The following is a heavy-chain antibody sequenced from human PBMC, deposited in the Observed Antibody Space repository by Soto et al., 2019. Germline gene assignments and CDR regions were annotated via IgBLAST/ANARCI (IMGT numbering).Heavy chain of an antibody. Sequence: ASVKVSCKASGYSFPSYGISWVRQAPGQGLEWMGWISAYNGNTNYAHNLQGRVTMTTDTSTSTAYMELRSLRSDDTAVYYCARGYYYGSGRPTPGGMDVWGQGTTVTVSS. CDR3: ARGYYYGSGRPTPGGMDV. D-gene: IGHD3-10*01. J-gene: IGHJ6*02. V-gene: IGHV1-18*01. CDR2: ISAYNGNT. CDR1: GYSFPSYG.